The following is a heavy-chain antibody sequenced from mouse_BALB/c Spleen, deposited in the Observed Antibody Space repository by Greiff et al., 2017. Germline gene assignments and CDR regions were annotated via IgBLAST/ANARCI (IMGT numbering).Heavy chain of an antibody. V-gene: IGHV5-6-4*01. J-gene: IGHJ4*01. CDR1: GFTFSSYT. D-gene: IGHD1-1*01. Sequence: EVQGVESGGGLVKPGGSLKLSCAASGFTFSSYTMSWVRQTPEKRLEWVATISSGGSYTYYPDSVKGRFTISRDNAKNTLYLQMSSLKSEDTAMYYCTRVLATDYAMDYWGQGTSVTVSS. CDR3: TRVLATDYAMDY. CDR2: ISSGGSYT.